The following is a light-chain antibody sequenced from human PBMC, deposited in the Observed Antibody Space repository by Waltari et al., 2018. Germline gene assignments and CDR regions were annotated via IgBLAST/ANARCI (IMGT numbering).Light chain of an antibody. V-gene: IGKV3-20*01. Sequence: LILTQSPATLSLSPGDRATLSCRASQSLSSYLAWFQQKPGQAPRLFIYGASTRATGIPDRFSGSGSGTEFTLTISSLEPEDFAVYYCQKYTGSPLTFGGGTKVEIK. J-gene: IGKJ4*01. CDR3: QKYTGSPLT. CDR1: QSLSSY. CDR2: GAS.